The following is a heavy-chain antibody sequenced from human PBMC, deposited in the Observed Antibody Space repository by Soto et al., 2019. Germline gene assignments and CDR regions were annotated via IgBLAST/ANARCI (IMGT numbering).Heavy chain of an antibody. CDR2: ISGSGGST. CDR3: AKDSNHIVVVPAAYDP. J-gene: IGHJ5*02. CDR1: GFTFSSYA. D-gene: IGHD2-2*01. V-gene: IGHV3-23*01. Sequence: GGSLRLSCAASGFTFSSYAMSWVRQAPGKGLEWVSAISGSGGSTYYADSVKGRFTISRDNSKNTLYLQMNSLRAEDTAVYYCAKDSNHIVVVPAAYDPWGQGTLVTVSS.